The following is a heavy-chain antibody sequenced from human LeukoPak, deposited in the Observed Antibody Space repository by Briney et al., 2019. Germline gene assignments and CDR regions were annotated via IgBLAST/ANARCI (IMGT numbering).Heavy chain of an antibody. D-gene: IGHD2-2*01. CDR1: GFTFSTHW. V-gene: IGHV3-7*05. CDR2: INQDGSVK. CDR3: ARDGVAPGIYFDY. J-gene: IGHJ4*02. Sequence: GGSLRLSCVASGFTFSTHWMSRVRQAPGKGLEWVANINQDGSVKYYVDSVKGRFTISRDNAKNSLYLQVNSLRAEDSAVYYCARDGVAPGIYFDYWGQGTLVTVSS.